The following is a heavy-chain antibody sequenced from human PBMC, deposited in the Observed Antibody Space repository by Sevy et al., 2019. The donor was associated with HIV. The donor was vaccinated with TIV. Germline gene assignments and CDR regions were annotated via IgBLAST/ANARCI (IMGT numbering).Heavy chain of an antibody. Sequence: GGSLRLSCSASGFTFSSYAMHWVRQAPGKGLEYVSAISSNGGSTYYADSVKGRFTISRDNSKNTLYLQMSSLRAEDTAVYYCVKGSSSSFFDFRFDPWGQGTLVTVSS. CDR1: GFTFSSYA. J-gene: IGHJ5*02. CDR2: ISSNGGST. CDR3: VKGSSSSFFDFRFDP. V-gene: IGHV3-64D*06. D-gene: IGHD6-6*01.